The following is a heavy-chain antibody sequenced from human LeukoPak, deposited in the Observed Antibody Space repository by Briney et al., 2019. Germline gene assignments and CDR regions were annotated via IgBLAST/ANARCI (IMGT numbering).Heavy chain of an antibody. CDR1: GFTFSSYA. V-gene: IGHV3-30-3*01. J-gene: IGHJ3*02. CDR2: ISYDGSNK. Sequence: GGSLKLSCAASGFTFSSYAMHWVRQAPGKGLEWVAVISYDGSNKYYADSVKGRFTISRDNSKNTLYLQMNSLRAEDTAVYYCARDPLGVGAKSPAFDIWGQGTMVTVSS. D-gene: IGHD1-26*01. CDR3: ARDPLGVGAKSPAFDI.